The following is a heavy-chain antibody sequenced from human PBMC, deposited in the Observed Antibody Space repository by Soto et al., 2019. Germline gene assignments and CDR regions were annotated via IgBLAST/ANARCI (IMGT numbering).Heavy chain of an antibody. D-gene: IGHD3-16*01. CDR1: CGSFSGYY. Sequence: PSETLSLTCAVYCGSFSGYYWSWIRQPPGKGLEWIGEINHSGSTNYNPSLKSRVTISVDTSKNQFSLKLSSVTAADTAVYYCARGRLAFGYYYYGMYVRGQGTTVTVSS. CDR3: ARGRLAFGYYYYGMYV. J-gene: IGHJ6*02. V-gene: IGHV4-34*01. CDR2: INHSGST.